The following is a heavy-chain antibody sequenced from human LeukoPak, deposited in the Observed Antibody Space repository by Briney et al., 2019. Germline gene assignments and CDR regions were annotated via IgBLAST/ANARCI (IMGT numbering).Heavy chain of an antibody. V-gene: IGHV4-59*01. Sequence: SETLSLTCTVSGGSISSYYWSWIRQPPGKGLEWIGYIYSSGSTNYNPSLKSRVTISVDTSKNQFSLKLTSVTAADTAVYYCARDYDILTAYHASFDYWGQGTLVTVSS. J-gene: IGHJ4*02. CDR1: GGSISSYY. CDR2: IYSSGST. D-gene: IGHD3-9*01. CDR3: ARDYDILTAYHASFDY.